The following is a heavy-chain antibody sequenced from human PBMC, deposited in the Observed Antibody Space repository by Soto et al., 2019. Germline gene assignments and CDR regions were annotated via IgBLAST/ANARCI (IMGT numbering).Heavy chain of an antibody. J-gene: IGHJ4*02. CDR2: SRNKANGYST. CDR3: VRIDRDAYNPDY. Sequence: EVQLVGSGGGLVQPGGSLRLSCAASGFTFSDHYMDWVRQAPGKGLEWVGRSRNKANGYSTEYAASAKGRFSISREDSLNSVTLQMSSLKTDDTAMYYCVRIDRDAYNPDYWGQGTLVTVSS. CDR1: GFTFSDHY. D-gene: IGHD1-1*01. V-gene: IGHV3-72*01.